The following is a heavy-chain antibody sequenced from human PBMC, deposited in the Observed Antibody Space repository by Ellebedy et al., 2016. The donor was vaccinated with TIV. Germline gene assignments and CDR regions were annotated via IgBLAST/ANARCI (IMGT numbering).Heavy chain of an antibody. J-gene: IGHJ6*02. V-gene: IGHV4-34*01. CDR3: AITSYCSSTSCYFGMDV. D-gene: IGHD2-2*01. Sequence: MPSETLSLTCAVYGGSFSGYYWSWIRQPPGKGLEWIGEINHSGSTNYNPSLKSRVTISVDTSKNQFSLKLSSVTAADTAVYYCAITSYCSSTSCYFGMDVWGQGTTVTVSS. CDR1: GGSFSGYY. CDR2: INHSGST.